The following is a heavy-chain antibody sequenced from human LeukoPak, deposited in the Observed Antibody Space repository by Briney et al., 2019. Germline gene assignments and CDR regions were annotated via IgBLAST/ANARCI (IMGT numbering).Heavy chain of an antibody. Sequence: GGSLKISCQGSGYSFTSYWIGWVRQMPGKGLEWMGIIYPGDSDTRYSPSFQGQVTISADKSISNAYLQWSSLKASDTAMYYCARRPLGYCSGGSCRHHYSSGWYFDYWGQGTLVTVSS. CDR1: GYSFTSYW. CDR2: IYPGDSDT. D-gene: IGHD2-15*01. V-gene: IGHV5-51*01. CDR3: ARRPLGYCSGGSCRHHYSSGWYFDY. J-gene: IGHJ4*02.